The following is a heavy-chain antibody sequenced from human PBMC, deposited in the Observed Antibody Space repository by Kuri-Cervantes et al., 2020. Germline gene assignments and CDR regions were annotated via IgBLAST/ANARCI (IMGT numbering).Heavy chain of an antibody. CDR3: ARDGGKLGYCSGGSCHDAFDI. V-gene: IGHV1-3*01. J-gene: IGHJ3*02. D-gene: IGHD2-15*01. CDR1: GYTFTGYY. Sequence: ASVKVSCKASGYTFTGYYMHWVRQAPGQRLEWMGWINAGNGNTKYSQKFQGRVTITRDTPASTAYMELSSLRSEDTAVYYCARDGGKLGYCSGGSCHDAFDIWGQGTMVTVSS. CDR2: INAGNGNT.